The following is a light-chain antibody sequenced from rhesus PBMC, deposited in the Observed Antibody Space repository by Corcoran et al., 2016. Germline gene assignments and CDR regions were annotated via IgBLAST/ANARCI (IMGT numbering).Light chain of an antibody. Sequence: DIQLTQSPSSLSASVGDRVTITCRASQGISSYLAWYQQKPGKAPKLLIYDASNLQSGVPSRFSCSGSGTEFTLTISSLQPEDFAVYYCQQRNSYPYSFGQGTKVEIK. J-gene: IGKJ2*01. CDR2: DAS. CDR1: QGISSY. V-gene: IGKV1-38*01. CDR3: QQRNSYPYS.